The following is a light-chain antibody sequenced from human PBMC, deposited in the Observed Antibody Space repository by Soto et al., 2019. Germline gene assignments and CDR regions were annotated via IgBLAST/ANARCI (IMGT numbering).Light chain of an antibody. J-gene: IGKJ1*01. Sequence: EIVMTQSPATLSVSPGERATLSCRASQSVTINLAWYQQKPGQAPRLLIYGASTRATGFPARFSGSGSGTEFTRTISSLQSEDFAVYYCQQYNNWPRTFGQGTKVEIK. CDR2: GAS. V-gene: IGKV3-15*01. CDR3: QQYNNWPRT. CDR1: QSVTIN.